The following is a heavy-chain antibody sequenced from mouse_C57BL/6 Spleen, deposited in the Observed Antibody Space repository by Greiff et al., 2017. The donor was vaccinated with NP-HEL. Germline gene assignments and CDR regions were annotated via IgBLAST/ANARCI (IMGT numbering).Heavy chain of an antibody. V-gene: IGHV1-69*01. CDR3: ARRGEGDYFDY. Sequence: VQLQQPGAELVMPGASVKLSRKASGYTFTSYWMHWVKQRPGQGLEWIGEIDPSDSYTNYNQKFKGKSTLTVDKSSSTAYMQLSSLTSEDSAVYYCARRGEGDYFDYWGQGTTLTVSS. CDR2: IDPSDSYT. CDR1: GYTFTSYW. J-gene: IGHJ2*01.